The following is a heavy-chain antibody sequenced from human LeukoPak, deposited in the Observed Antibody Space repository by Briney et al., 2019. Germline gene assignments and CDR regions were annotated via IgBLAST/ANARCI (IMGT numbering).Heavy chain of an antibody. CDR3: AIVVVITGKGAFDI. Sequence: GGSLRLSCAASGFTFSSYAMHWVRQAPGKGLEWVAVISYDGSNKYYADSVKGRFTISRDNSKNTLYLQMNSLRAEDTAVYYCAIVVVITGKGAFDIWGQGTMVTVSS. CDR1: GFTFSSYA. V-gene: IGHV3-30*04. J-gene: IGHJ3*02. D-gene: IGHD3-22*01. CDR2: ISYDGSNK.